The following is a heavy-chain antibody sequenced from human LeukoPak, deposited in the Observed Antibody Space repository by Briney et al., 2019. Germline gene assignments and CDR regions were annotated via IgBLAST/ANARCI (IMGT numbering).Heavy chain of an antibody. CDR2: ISYDGSNK. D-gene: IGHD3-10*01. CDR3: AQGGSEIYYFYHGMDV. CDR1: GLSLDSYA. V-gene: IGHV3-30*03. Sequence: GGSLRLSCAASGLSLDSYAIHWVRQAPGKGLEWVTAISYDGSNKHYADSVRGRFTISRDNSKNTLYLQMNSLRSDDTAVYYCAQGGSEIYYFYHGMDVWAEGPRSPSP. J-gene: IGHJ6*02.